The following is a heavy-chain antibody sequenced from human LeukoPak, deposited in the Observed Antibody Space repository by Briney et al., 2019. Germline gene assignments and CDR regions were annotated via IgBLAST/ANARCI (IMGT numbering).Heavy chain of an antibody. CDR3: ARDLPPYYFDY. Sequence: SVKVSFTASGGIFSSYAISWVRQAPGQGLEWMGRIIPILGIANYAQKFQGRVTITADKSTSTAYMDLSSLRSEDTTVYYCARDLPPYYFDYWGQGTLVTVSS. V-gene: IGHV1-69*04. CDR1: GGIFSSYA. CDR2: IIPILGIA. J-gene: IGHJ4*02.